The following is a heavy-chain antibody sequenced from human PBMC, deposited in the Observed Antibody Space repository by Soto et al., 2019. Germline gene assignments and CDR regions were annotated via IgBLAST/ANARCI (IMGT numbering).Heavy chain of an antibody. Sequence: GGSLRLSCAASGFTFSSYWMSWVRQAPGKGLEWVANIKQDGSEKYYVDSVKGRFTISRDNAKNSLYLQMNSLRAEDTAVYYCARKVSGTTYYCYYMDVWGKGTTVTVSS. CDR2: IKQDGSEK. D-gene: IGHD1-7*01. V-gene: IGHV3-7*01. CDR1: GFTFSSYW. CDR3: ARKVSGTTYYCYYMDV. J-gene: IGHJ6*03.